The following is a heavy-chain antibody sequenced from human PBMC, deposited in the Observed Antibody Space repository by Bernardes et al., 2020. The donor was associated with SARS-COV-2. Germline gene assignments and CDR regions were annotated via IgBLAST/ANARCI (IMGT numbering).Heavy chain of an antibody. CDR3: VKDKRENTVIRGFIVRDAFDT. CDR1: GFTFSSYA. D-gene: IGHD3-10*01. J-gene: IGHJ3*02. CDR2: LSGSGDTT. V-gene: IGHV3-23*01. Sequence: GWSLSLSCAASGFTFSSYALYWVRQAPGKGLEWVSGLSGSGDTTSYADSVKGRFTISRDNSKNTLYLQMNSLRAEDTAIYYCVKDKRENTVIRGFIVRDAFDTWGQGTMVTVSS.